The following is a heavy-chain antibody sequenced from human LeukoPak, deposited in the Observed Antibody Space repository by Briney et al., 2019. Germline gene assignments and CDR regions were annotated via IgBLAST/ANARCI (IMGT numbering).Heavy chain of an antibody. CDR1: GYTFTTYA. J-gene: IGHJ3*01. V-gene: IGHV1-18*01. D-gene: IGHD3-10*01. Sequence: ASVKVSCKASGYTFTTYAISWVRQAPGQGIEWMGWISVYNGNINYAQTLQGRVTMTTDTSTSTTYMELRSLRSDDTAVYYCARVRYYGSGRSCAFDVWGQGTMVTVSS. CDR3: ARVRYYGSGRSCAFDV. CDR2: ISVYNGNI.